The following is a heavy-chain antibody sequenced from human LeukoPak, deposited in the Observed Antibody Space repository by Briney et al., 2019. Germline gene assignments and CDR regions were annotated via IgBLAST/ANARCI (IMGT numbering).Heavy chain of an antibody. V-gene: IGHV6-1*01. Sequence: SQTLSLTCAISGDTVSSTRAAWNWIRQSPSRGLEWLGRTYYRSKWYNDYAVSVKSRITINPDTSKNQFSLQLNSVTPEDTAVYYCARGLYSGYDSHGYSYGLYFDYWGQGTLVTVSS. J-gene: IGHJ4*02. CDR3: ARGLYSGYDSHGYSYGLYFDY. D-gene: IGHD5-12*01. CDR1: GDTVSSTRAA. CDR2: TYYRSKWYN.